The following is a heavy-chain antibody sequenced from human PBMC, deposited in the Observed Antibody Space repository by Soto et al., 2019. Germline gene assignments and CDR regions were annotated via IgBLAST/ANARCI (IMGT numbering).Heavy chain of an antibody. D-gene: IGHD2-15*01. J-gene: IGHJ4*02. CDR3: ARGPGGSNDGTFNY. CDR1: GFTVSIYW. V-gene: IGHV3-7*05. CDR2: INQDGSEK. Sequence: EVQLVESGGGLVQPGGSLRLSCAASGFTVSIYWMKWVRQTPVKGLEWVANINQDGSEKNYVDSVRGRFTISRDNAENSLYLQMSSLRAEDTAIYYCARGPGGSNDGTFNYWGQGALVTVSS.